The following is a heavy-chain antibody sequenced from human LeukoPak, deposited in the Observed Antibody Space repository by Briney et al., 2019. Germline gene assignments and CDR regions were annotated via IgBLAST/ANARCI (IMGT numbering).Heavy chain of an antibody. V-gene: IGHV4-59*01. CDR3: AGFGENGMDV. J-gene: IGHJ6*02. Sequence: PSETLSLTCTVSGGSISGYYWSWIRQPPGKGLEWIGYIYYSGSTNYNPSLKSRVTISVDTSKNQFSLKLSSVTAADTAVYYCAGFGENGMDVWGQGTTVTVSS. D-gene: IGHD3-10*01. CDR1: GGSISGYY. CDR2: IYYSGST.